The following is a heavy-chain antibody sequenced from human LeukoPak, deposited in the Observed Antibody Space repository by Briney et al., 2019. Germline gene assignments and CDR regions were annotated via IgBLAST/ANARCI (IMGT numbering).Heavy chain of an antibody. V-gene: IGHV4-4*07. CDR1: GGSISSHH. CDR2: INTSGSI. J-gene: IGHJ4*02. Sequence: SETLSLTCTVSGGSISSHHWSWIRQPAGKGLEWIGRINTSGSINYNLSLKSRITMSLDTSKNHISLKLSSVTAADTAVYYCAREEHGTRADYWGQGTLVTVSS. CDR3: AREEHGTRADY. D-gene: IGHD2-2*01.